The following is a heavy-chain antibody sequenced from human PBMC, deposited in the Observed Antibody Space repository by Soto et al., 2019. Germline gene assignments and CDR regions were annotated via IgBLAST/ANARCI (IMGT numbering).Heavy chain of an antibody. CDR3: ARGTGITGTIRLDY. J-gene: IGHJ4*02. CDR2: INAGNGNT. CDR1: GYTCTSYA. V-gene: IGHV1-3*01. D-gene: IGHD1-7*01. Sequence: ASVKVSCKASGYTCTSYAMHWVLQAPGQRLEWMGWINAGNGNTKYSQKFQGRVTITRDTSASTAYMELSSLRSEDTAVYYCARGTGITGTIRLDYWGQGTLVTVSS.